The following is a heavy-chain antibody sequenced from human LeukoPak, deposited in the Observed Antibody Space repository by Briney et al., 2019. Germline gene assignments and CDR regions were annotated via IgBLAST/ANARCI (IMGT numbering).Heavy chain of an antibody. CDR1: GFTGSNNY. J-gene: IGHJ4*02. Sequence: GGSLRLSCAASGFTGSNNYVSWVRQAPGMGLEWVSAIHSSGATCYADSVRGRFTISRDNSKNTLFMQMNSLRAEDTAVYYCAKDFYDSSGSRYDYWGQGTLVTVSS. CDR2: IHSSGAT. D-gene: IGHD3-22*01. V-gene: IGHV3-53*01. CDR3: AKDFYDSSGSRYDY.